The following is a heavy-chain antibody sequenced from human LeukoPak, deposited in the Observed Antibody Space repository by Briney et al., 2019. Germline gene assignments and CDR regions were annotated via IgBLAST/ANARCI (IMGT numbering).Heavy chain of an antibody. Sequence: ASVKVSCKASGYTFTSYGISWVRQAPGQGLEWMGWISAYNGNTNYAQKLQGRVTMTTDTSTSTAYMELRSLRSDDTAVYYCARDRLRGVSWGSSSRGNYYFDYWGQGTLVTVSS. CDR3: ARDRLRGVSWGSSSRGNYYFDY. V-gene: IGHV1-18*01. J-gene: IGHJ4*02. CDR1: GYTFTSYG. D-gene: IGHD6-13*01. CDR2: ISAYNGNT.